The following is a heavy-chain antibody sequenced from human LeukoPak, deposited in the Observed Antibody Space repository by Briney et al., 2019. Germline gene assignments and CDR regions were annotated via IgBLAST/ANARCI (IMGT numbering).Heavy chain of an antibody. CDR1: GFTFSNYW. J-gene: IGHJ4*02. CDR2: IKYYGSEK. V-gene: IGHV3-7*01. CDR3: ASALPADHFDY. Sequence: GGSLRLSCAASGFTFSNYWMSWVRQAPGKGLEWVANIKYYGSEKYYADSVRGRFTISRDNAKNSLYLKMNSLRAEDTAVYYCASALPADHFDYWGQGTLVTVSS.